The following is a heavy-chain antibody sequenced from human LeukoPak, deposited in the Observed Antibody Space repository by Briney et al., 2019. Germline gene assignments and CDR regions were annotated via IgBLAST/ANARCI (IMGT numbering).Heavy chain of an antibody. CDR2: ISGGST. CDR3: KARDYYDSSGYRGVY. CDR1: GFTVSSNE. V-gene: IGHV3-38-3*01. D-gene: IGHD3-22*01. J-gene: IGHJ4*02. Sequence: GGSLRLSCAASGFTVSSNEMSWVRQAPGKGLEWVSSISGGSTYYADSRKGRFTISRDNSKNTLHLQMNSLRAEDTAVYYCKARDYYDSSGYRGVYWGQGTLVTVSS.